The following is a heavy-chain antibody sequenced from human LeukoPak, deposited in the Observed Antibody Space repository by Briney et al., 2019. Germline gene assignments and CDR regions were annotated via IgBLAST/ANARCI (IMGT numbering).Heavy chain of an antibody. CDR1: GGSISSGDYY. V-gene: IGHV4-30-4*08. D-gene: IGHD3-22*01. CDR3: ARVGVYYDSSLDY. CDR2: IYYSGST. Sequence: SETLSLTCTVSGGSISSGDYYWSWIRQPPGKGLEWIGYIYYSGSTYYNPSLKSRVTISVDTSKNQFSLKLSSVTAADTAVYYCARVGVYYDSSLDYWGQGTLVTVSS. J-gene: IGHJ4*02.